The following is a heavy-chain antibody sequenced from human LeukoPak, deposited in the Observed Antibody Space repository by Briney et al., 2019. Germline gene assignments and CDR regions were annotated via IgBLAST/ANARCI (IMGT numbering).Heavy chain of an antibody. CDR3: GKGGGA. D-gene: IGHD3-16*01. J-gene: IGHJ5*02. Sequence: GSLRLSCAASGFRFSDFTMTWVRQAPGKGPEWVSAIGGRGGSTYYADSLGGRFTISRDNSKDMVYLQMNSLKVEDTATYYCGKGGGAWGQGTKVTVSS. CDR1: GFRFSDFT. V-gene: IGHV3-23*01. CDR2: IGGRGGST.